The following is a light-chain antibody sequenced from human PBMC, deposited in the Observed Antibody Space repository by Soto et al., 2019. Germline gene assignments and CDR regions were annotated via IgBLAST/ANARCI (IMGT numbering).Light chain of an antibody. Sequence: DIQMTQSPSTLSAPVGARVTITCRASRNITFWLAWYQQKPGKAPKVLLYEASNLESGVPSRFSGSGSGTEFTLTISSLQPDDFATYYCQEYSRDFGGGTRVEIK. CDR3: QEYSRD. CDR1: RNITFW. J-gene: IGKJ4*01. V-gene: IGKV1-5*01. CDR2: EAS.